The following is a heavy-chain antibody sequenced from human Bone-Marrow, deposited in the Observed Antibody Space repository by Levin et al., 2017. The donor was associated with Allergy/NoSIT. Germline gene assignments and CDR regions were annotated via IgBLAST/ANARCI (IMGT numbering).Heavy chain of an antibody. V-gene: IGHV3-74*01. J-gene: IGHJ4*02. D-gene: IGHD2-15*01. CDR1: GFTFSDYW. Sequence: GGSLRLSCAASGFTFSDYWMHWVRQGPGKGLVYVSRINSDGSSTSYAAYLRGRFTISRDNAKNTLYLQMNSLTAEDTAVYYCARVYCSGGSCPSWAYIDNWGQGTLVSVSS. CDR2: INSDGSST. CDR3: ARVYCSGGSCPSWAYIDN.